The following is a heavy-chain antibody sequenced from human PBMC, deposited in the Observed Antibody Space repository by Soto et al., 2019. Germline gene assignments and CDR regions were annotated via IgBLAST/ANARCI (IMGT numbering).Heavy chain of an antibody. D-gene: IGHD6-19*01. Sequence: QLLLQESGPGLLKPSETLTLTCTVSGGSLSSGSYYWGWIRQPPGKGLEWIGSIPYSGNTYYNPSLKTRVTLSVDASKNEFSLKLSSVTAADTAVYYCARPFAAQTVAGFDSWGQGTLVTVSS. CDR1: GGSLSSGSYY. J-gene: IGHJ4*02. CDR3: ARPFAAQTVAGFDS. V-gene: IGHV4-39*01. CDR2: IPYSGNT.